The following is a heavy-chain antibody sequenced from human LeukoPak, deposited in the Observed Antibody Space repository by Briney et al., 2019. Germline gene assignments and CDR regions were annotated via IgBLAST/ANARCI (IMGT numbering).Heavy chain of an antibody. J-gene: IGHJ4*02. CDR2: ISYDGSNK. D-gene: IGHD3-22*01. CDR1: GFTFSSYA. V-gene: IGHV3-30*01. CDR3: ARVSSDSSGNYPYYFDY. Sequence: GGSLRLSRAASGFTFSSYAMHWVRQAPGKGLEWVAVISYDGSNKYYADSVKGRFTISRDNSKNTLYLQMNSLRAEDTAVDYCARVSSDSSGNYPYYFDYWGQGTLVTVSS.